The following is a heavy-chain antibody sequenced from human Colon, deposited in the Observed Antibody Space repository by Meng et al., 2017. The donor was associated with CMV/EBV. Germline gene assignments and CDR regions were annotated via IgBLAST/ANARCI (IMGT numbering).Heavy chain of an antibody. V-gene: IGHV4-39*01. CDR1: GGSISSSSYY. CDR3: ARGDDFWSGWD. J-gene: IGHJ4*02. Sequence: SETLSLTCTASGGSISSSSYYWGWIRQPPGKGLEWIGSIYYSGSTYYNPSLKSRVTISVDTSKNQFSLKLSSVTAADTAVYYCARGDDFWSGWDWGQGTLVTVSS. CDR2: IYYSGST. D-gene: IGHD3-3*01.